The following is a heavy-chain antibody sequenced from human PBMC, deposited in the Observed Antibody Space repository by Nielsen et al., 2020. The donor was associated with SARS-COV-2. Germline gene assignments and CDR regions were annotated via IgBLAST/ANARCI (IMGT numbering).Heavy chain of an antibody. CDR1: GFTFESYS. D-gene: IGHD1-20*01. Sequence: GESLKISCAASGFTFESYSMNWVRQAPGKGPEWLTVISHDGRLKFYADSVKGRLTTSRDNSRNTLDLELNSLTAEDTAIYYCAKEHSSGNWIFDYWGQGVLVTVSS. CDR2: ISHDGRLK. CDR3: AKEHSSGNWIFDY. V-gene: IGHV3-30*18. J-gene: IGHJ4*02.